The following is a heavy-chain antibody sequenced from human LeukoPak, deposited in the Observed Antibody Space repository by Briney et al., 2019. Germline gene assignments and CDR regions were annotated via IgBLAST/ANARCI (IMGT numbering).Heavy chain of an antibody. Sequence: PSETLSLTCTVSGGSISSYYWSWIRQPPGKGLEWIGYIYYSGSTNYKPSLKSQVAISVETSKNQFSLKLRSVTAADTAVYYCARVTGYMIEDYFDYWGQGTLVTVSS. J-gene: IGHJ4*02. V-gene: IGHV4-59*01. CDR1: GGSISSYY. CDR2: IYYSGST. CDR3: ARVTGYMIEDYFDY. D-gene: IGHD3-22*01.